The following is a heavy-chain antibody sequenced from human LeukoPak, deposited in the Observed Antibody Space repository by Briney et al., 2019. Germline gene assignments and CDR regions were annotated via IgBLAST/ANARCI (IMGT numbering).Heavy chain of an antibody. D-gene: IGHD3/OR15-3a*01. Sequence: GESLKISCKGSGYSFTSYWIGWVRQMPGKGLEWMGIIYPGDSDTRYSPSFQGQVTISADKSISTAYLQWSSLKASDTAMYYCARGEGGTGFIFYYFDYWGQGTLVTVSS. J-gene: IGHJ4*02. CDR3: ARGEGGTGFIFYYFDY. V-gene: IGHV5-51*01. CDR2: IYPGDSDT. CDR1: GYSFTSYW.